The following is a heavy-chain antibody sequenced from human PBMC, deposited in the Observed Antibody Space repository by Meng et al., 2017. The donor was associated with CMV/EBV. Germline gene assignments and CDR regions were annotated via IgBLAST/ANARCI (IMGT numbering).Heavy chain of an antibody. D-gene: IGHD2-21*02. J-gene: IGHJ4*02. Sequence: PCLLHPSRTRSLPCTVSRVSSVSGEYAWSWTRNPPGKGLEWIGYIYYSGSTYYNPSLKSRVTISVDTSKNQFSLKLSSVTAADTAVYYCAREGDNPFDYWGQGTLVTVSS. CDR2: IYYSGST. V-gene: IGHV4-30-4*08. CDR1: RVSSVSGEYA. CDR3: AREGDNPFDY.